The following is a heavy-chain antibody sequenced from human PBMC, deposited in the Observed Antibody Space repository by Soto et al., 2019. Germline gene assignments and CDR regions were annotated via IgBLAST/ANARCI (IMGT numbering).Heavy chain of an antibody. Sequence: VQLLESGGGLIQPGGSLRLSCAASGFTFSYGIHWLRQAPGKGLEWVAYISYDSSNKFYGDSVKGRFTISRDNSKNTQFLQMNSLRAAYTAVYYCPKHVIGYCSGNTCDDFWGQGTLVAVSS. D-gene: IGHD2-15*01. CDR2: ISYDSSNK. CDR1: GFTFSYG. J-gene: IGHJ4*02. CDR3: PKHVIGYCSGNTCDDF. V-gene: IGHV3-30*18.